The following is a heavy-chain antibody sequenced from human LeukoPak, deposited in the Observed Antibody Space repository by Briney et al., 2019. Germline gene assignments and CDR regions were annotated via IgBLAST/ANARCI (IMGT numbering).Heavy chain of an antibody. CDR2: ISSDESST. Sequence: GESLRLSCAASGFTFSHHWMHWVRQAPGKGLVWVSHISSDESSTTYADSVKGRFTISRDNRKNTLYLQMTSLRVEDTAMYYCTRNPDGRNWFDPWGQGTLVTVSS. D-gene: IGHD1-14*01. CDR3: TRNPDGRNWFDP. CDR1: GFTFSHHW. J-gene: IGHJ5*02. V-gene: IGHV3-74*01.